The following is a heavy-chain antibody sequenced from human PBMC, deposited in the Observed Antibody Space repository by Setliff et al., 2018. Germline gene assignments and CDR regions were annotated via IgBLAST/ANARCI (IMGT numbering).Heavy chain of an antibody. Sequence: PGGSLRLSCAASGFTFSGYYMQWVRQAPGKGLEWVSYIGASGNNIHYADSVKGRFTISRDNAKRSLYLQMNGLRADDTGVYYCVRDDADNYDALYNWGQGKLVTVS. CDR2: IGASGNNI. J-gene: IGHJ3*02. V-gene: IGHV3-11*04. CDR3: VRDDADNYDALYN. D-gene: IGHD3-22*01. CDR1: GFTFSGYY.